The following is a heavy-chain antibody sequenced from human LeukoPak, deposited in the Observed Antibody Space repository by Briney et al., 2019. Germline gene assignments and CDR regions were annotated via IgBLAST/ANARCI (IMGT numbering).Heavy chain of an antibody. CDR2: FDPEDGET. V-gene: IGHV1-24*01. CDR3: ATPAILIIAAAGTTLHH. CDR1: GYTLTELS. D-gene: IGHD6-13*01. Sequence: ASVKVSCKVSGYTLTELSMHWVRQAPGKGLEWMGGFDPEDGETIYAQKFQGRVTMTEDTSTDTAYMELSSLRSEDTAVYYCATPAILIIAAAGTTLHHWGQGTLVTVSS. J-gene: IGHJ1*01.